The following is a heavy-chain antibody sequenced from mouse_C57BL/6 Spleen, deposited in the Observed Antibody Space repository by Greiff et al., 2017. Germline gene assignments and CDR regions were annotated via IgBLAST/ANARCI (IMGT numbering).Heavy chain of an antibody. J-gene: IGHJ4*01. Sequence: ESGPGLVKPSQSLSLTCSVTGYSITSGYYWNWIRQFPGNKLEWMGYISYDGSNNYNPSLKNRISITRDTSKNQFFLKLNSVTTEDTATYYCARAGGGNYDYAMDYWGQGTSVTVSS. V-gene: IGHV3-6*01. D-gene: IGHD2-1*01. CDR3: ARAGGGNYDYAMDY. CDR2: ISYDGSN. CDR1: GYSITSGYY.